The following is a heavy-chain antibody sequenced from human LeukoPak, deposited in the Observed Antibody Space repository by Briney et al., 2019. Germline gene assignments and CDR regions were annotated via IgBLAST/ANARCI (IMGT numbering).Heavy chain of an antibody. CDR2: IYYSGST. J-gene: IGHJ5*02. V-gene: IGHV4-59*12. CDR3: ARAIKYCSGGSCYNWFDP. Sequence: SETLSLTCTVSGGSISSSYWSWIRQPPGKGLEWIGYIYYSGSTNYNPSLKSRVTISVDTSKNQFSLKLSSVTAADTAVYYCARAIKYCSGGSCYNWFDPWGQGTLVTVSS. CDR1: GGSISSSY. D-gene: IGHD2-15*01.